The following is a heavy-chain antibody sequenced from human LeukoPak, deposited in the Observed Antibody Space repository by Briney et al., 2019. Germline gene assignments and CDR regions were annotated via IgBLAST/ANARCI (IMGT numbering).Heavy chain of an antibody. CDR1: GGSISSYY. CDR2: IYYSGST. Sequence: SETLSLTCTVSGGSISSYYWSWIRQPPEKGLEWIGYIYYSGSTNYNPSLKSRVTITVDTSKNQFSLKLNTVTAAGTAVDYCASISYETFYSWGQGTLATVSS. CDR3: ASISYETFYS. D-gene: IGHD3-16*01. V-gene: IGHV4-59*08. J-gene: IGHJ4*02.